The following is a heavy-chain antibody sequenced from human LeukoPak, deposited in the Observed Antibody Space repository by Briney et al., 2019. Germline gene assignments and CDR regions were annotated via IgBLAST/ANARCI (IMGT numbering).Heavy chain of an antibody. D-gene: IGHD2-2*01. Sequence: ASVKVSCKASEYTFINYYLHWVRQAPGQELEWMGWINPNSGGTKYVQKFQGRVTMSRDTSISTAYMELSRLRSDDTAVYYCAGRPQGGTYCSTSSCYAFDIWGQGTMVTVSS. J-gene: IGHJ3*02. CDR3: AGRPQGGTYCSTSSCYAFDI. V-gene: IGHV1-2*02. CDR2: INPNSGGT. CDR1: EYTFINYY.